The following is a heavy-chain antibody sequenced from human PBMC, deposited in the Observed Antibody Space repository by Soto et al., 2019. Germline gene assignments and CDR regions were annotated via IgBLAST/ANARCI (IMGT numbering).Heavy chain of an antibody. CDR1: GFSLSGYS. Sequence: QVQLVESGGGVVQPGGSLRLSCAASGFSLSGYSMHWVRQAPGKGLDWVAVIQHDASTIYYADSVKGRFTISRDNSKNTLDLQMNDLTAEDTALYYCVRVGWGFSFGNGLDDWGQGTTVTVSS. CDR2: IQHDASTI. J-gene: IGHJ6*02. D-gene: IGHD5-18*01. V-gene: IGHV3-30-3*01. CDR3: VRVGWGFSFGNGLDD.